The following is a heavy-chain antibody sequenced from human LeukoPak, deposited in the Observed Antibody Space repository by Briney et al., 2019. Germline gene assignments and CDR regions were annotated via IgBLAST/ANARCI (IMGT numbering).Heavy chain of an antibody. CDR1: GFTFDDYT. V-gene: IGHV3-43*01. Sequence: PGGSLRLSCAASGFTFDDYTMHWVRQAPGKGLEWVSLISWDGGSTYYADSVKGRFTISRDNSKNSLYLQMNSLRTEDTALCYCATSPDYYDSSGYYPAPFDYWGQGTLVTVSS. CDR2: ISWDGGST. D-gene: IGHD3-22*01. CDR3: ATSPDYYDSSGYYPAPFDY. J-gene: IGHJ4*02.